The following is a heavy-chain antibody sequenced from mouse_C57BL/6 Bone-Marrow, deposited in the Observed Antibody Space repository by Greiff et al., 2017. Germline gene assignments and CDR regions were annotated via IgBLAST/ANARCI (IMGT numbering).Heavy chain of an antibody. Sequence: VQLQQSGAELVRPGASVKLSCTASGFNIKDDYMHWVKQRPEQGLEWIGWIDPENGDTEYASKFQGKATITADTSSNTAYLQLSSLTSEDTAVYYCTNHSFFAYWGQGTTLTVSS. J-gene: IGHJ2*01. V-gene: IGHV14-4*01. CDR1: GFNIKDDY. D-gene: IGHD2-12*01. CDR2: IDPENGDT. CDR3: TNHSFFAY.